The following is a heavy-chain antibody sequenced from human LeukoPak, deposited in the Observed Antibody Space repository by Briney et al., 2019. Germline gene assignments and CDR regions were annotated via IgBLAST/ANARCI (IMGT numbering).Heavy chain of an antibody. CDR2: IKQDGSEK. J-gene: IGHJ6*02. CDR1: GFTFSSYW. Sequence: PGGSLRLSCAASGFTFSSYWMSWVRQAPGKGLEWVANIKQDGSEKYYVDSVKGRFTISRDNAKNSLYLQMNSLRAEDTAVYYCAIMRGLDYGDYSGYYGMDVWGQGTTVTVSS. CDR3: AIMRGLDYGDYSGYYGMDV. D-gene: IGHD4-17*01. V-gene: IGHV3-7*01.